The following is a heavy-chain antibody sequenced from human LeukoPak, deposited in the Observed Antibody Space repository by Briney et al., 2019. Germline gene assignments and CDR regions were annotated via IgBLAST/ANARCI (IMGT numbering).Heavy chain of an antibody. Sequence: VASVKVSCKASGYTFTGYYVHWVRQAPGQGLEWMGWINPNSGGTNYAQKFQGRVTMTRDTSISTAYMELSRLRSDDTAVYYCARLAPRKYYYDSSGSEGYAFDIWGQGTMVTVSS. CDR2: INPNSGGT. CDR3: ARLAPRKYYYDSSGSEGYAFDI. CDR1: GYTFTGYY. V-gene: IGHV1-2*02. J-gene: IGHJ3*02. D-gene: IGHD3-22*01.